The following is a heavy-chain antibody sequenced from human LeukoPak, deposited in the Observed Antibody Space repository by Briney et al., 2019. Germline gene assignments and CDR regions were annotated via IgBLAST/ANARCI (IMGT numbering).Heavy chain of an antibody. Sequence: SETLSLTCTVSGGSISSYYWSWIRQPPGKGLEWIGYIYYSGSTNYNPSLKSRVTISVDTSKNQFSLKLSSVTAADTAVYYCARERQRYYDSSGYQNRFDPWGQGTLVTVSS. V-gene: IGHV4-59*01. CDR3: ARERQRYYDSSGYQNRFDP. CDR1: GGSISSYY. J-gene: IGHJ5*02. D-gene: IGHD3-22*01. CDR2: IYYSGST.